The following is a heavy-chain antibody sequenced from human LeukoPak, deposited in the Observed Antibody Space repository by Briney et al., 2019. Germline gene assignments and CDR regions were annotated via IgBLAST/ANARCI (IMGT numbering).Heavy chain of an antibody. CDR3: ARADIVSAAFDI. J-gene: IGHJ3*02. CDR1: GGSISSGDYY. Sequence: SETLSLTCTVSGGSISSGDYYWSWIRQPPGKGLEWIGYIYYSGSTYYNPSLKSRVTISVDTSKNQFSLKLSSVTAADTAVYYCARADIVSAAFDIWGQGTMVTVSS. D-gene: IGHD3-16*02. V-gene: IGHV4-30-4*01. CDR2: IYYSGST.